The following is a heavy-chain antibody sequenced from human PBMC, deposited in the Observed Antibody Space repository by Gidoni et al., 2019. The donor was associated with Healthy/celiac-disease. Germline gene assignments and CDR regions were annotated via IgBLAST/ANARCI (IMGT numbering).Heavy chain of an antibody. CDR2: IYSGGST. D-gene: IGHD3-22*01. CDR1: GFTVSSNY. CDR3: ARAVKDSSGYRMFDY. V-gene: IGHV3-53*02. Sequence: EVQLVETGGGLIQPGGSLRRSCAVSGFTVSSNYMSWVRQAPGKGLEWVSVIYSGGSTYYADSVKGRFTISRDNSKNTLYLQMNSLRAEDTAVYYCARAVKDSSGYRMFDYWGQGTLVTVSS. J-gene: IGHJ4*02.